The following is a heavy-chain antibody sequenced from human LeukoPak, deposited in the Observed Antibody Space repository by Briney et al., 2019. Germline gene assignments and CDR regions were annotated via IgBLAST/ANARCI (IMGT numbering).Heavy chain of an antibody. CDR2: IWFDGNNK. Sequence: GGSLRLSCAASGFTFSSYVMHWVRQAPGKGLEWVTIIWFDGNNKYYADSVKGRFTISRDNSKNTLHLQMNSLRAEDTAVYYCASARPTSSWTAFDIWGQGTMVTVSS. D-gene: IGHD6-13*01. CDR3: ASARPTSSWTAFDI. V-gene: IGHV3-33*01. J-gene: IGHJ3*02. CDR1: GFTFSSYV.